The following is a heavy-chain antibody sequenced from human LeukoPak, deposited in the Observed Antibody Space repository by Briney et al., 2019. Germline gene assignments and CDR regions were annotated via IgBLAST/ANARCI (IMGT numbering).Heavy chain of an antibody. CDR1: GYTFTDYY. J-gene: IGHJ1*01. CDR2: SNPNSGGT. D-gene: IGHD2-2*01. Sequence: ASVKVSCRASGYTFTDYYIHWVRQAPGQGLEWMGWSNPNSGGTNYAQKFQGRVTMTRDTSISTAYMELSRLRSDDTAVYYCAKEVGYCSSTSCSSRYFQHWGQGTLVTVSS. CDR3: AKEVGYCSSTSCSSRYFQH. V-gene: IGHV1-2*02.